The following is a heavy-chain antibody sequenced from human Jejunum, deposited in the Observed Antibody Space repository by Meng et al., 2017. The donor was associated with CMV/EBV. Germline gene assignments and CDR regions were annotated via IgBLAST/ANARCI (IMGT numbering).Heavy chain of an antibody. CDR1: YTFTTYG. V-gene: IGHV1-18*01. CDR2: IRGDNGDT. Sequence: YTFTTYGINWVRQAPGQGFEWMGWIRGDNGDTKYAQKFQGRVTMTIDTSTTTASMDLRSLRSDDTAVYYCARDYDYLWGSNRDAFDLWGQGTMVTVSS. CDR3: ARDYDYLWGSNRDAFDL. D-gene: IGHD3-16*01. J-gene: IGHJ3*01.